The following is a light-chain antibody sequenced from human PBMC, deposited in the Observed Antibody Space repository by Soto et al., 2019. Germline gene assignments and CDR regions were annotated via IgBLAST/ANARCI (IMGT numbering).Light chain of an antibody. CDR1: QDINKN. Sequence: DIQMTQSPSTLSASVGDRVTITCQASQDINKNLIWYQQKPGKAPKLLIYDASDLETGVPSRFSGSGSGTDFTLTISSLQPEDFATYYCLLDFRYFWAFGQGTKVDIK. CDR2: DAS. J-gene: IGKJ1*01. V-gene: IGKV1-33*01. CDR3: LLDFRYFWA.